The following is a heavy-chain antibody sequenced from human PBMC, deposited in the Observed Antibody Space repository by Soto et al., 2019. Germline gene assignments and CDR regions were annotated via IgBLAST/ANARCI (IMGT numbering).Heavy chain of an antibody. CDR2: ISSSSSTI. Sequence: GGSLRLSCAASGFAFRDFAMNWVRQAPGKGLEWVSYISSSSSTIYYADSVKGRFTISRDNAKNSLYLQMNSLRDEDTAVYYCARERLFSYYYGMDVWGQGTTVTVSS. CDR1: GFAFRDFA. CDR3: ARERLFSYYYGMDV. J-gene: IGHJ6*02. V-gene: IGHV3-48*02.